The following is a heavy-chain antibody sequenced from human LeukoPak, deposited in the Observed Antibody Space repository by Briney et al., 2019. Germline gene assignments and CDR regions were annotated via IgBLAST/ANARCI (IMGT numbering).Heavy chain of an antibody. CDR2: INPNSGDT. Sequence: GASVKVSCKASGYTFTGYYMHWVRQAPGQGLEWMGWINPNSGDTKYSQKFQGRVTMTRDTSISTAYMELSRLRSDDTAVYYCASPHYDFWSGYSYYGMDVWGQGTTVTVSS. J-gene: IGHJ6*02. V-gene: IGHV1-2*02. CDR3: ASPHYDFWSGYSYYGMDV. CDR1: GYTFTGYY. D-gene: IGHD3-3*01.